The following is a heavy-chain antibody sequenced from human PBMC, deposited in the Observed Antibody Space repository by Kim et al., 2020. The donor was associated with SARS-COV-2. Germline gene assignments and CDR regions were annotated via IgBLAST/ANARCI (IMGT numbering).Heavy chain of an antibody. D-gene: IGHD2-15*01. Sequence: GSTYYADSVKGRFTISRDNSKNTLYLQMNSLRAEDTAVCYCARDEGYLWNWGQGTLVTVSS. J-gene: IGHJ4*02. V-gene: IGHV3-66*01. CDR2: GST. CDR3: ARDEGYLWN.